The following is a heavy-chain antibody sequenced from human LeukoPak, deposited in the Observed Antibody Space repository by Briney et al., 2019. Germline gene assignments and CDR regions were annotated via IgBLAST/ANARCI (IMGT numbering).Heavy chain of an antibody. V-gene: IGHV4-61*01. J-gene: IGHJ4*02. CDR1: GDSVSSGYYY. CDR3: ARATDSSGWPYFDY. CDR2: IYYSGST. Sequence: SETLSLTCTVSGDSVSSGYYYWNWIRQPPGKGLEWIGRIYYSGSTNYNPSLKSRVTISVDTSKNQFSLRLSSVTAADTAVYYCARATDSSGWPYFDYWGQGTLVTVSS. D-gene: IGHD6-19*01.